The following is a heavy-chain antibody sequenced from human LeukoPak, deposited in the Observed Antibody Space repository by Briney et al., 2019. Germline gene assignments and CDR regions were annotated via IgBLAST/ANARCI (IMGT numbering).Heavy chain of an antibody. CDR1: GYTLTELP. CDR2: FDPEDGET. Sequence: GASVKVSCKVSGYTLTELPMHWVRQAPGKGLEWMGGFDPEDGETIYAQKFQGRVTMTEDTSTDTAYMELSSLRSEDTAVYYCATRGPRYCSSTSCPRRWFDPWGQGTLVTVSS. D-gene: IGHD2-2*01. V-gene: IGHV1-24*01. CDR3: ATRGPRYCSSTSCPRRWFDP. J-gene: IGHJ5*02.